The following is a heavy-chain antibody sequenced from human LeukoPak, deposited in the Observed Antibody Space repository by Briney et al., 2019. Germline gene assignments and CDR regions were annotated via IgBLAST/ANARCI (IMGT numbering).Heavy chain of an antibody. CDR3: ARDAYSSSARLFRSEYYYYYMDV. CDR1: GFSFKDYN. CDR2: ISSSSSYI. Sequence: GGSLRLSCAASGFSFKDYNMHWVRQAPGKGLEWVSSISSSSSYIYYADSVKGRFTISRDNAKNSLYLQMNSLRAEDTAVYYCARDAYSSSARLFRSEYYYYYMDVWGKGTTVTVSS. V-gene: IGHV3-21*01. J-gene: IGHJ6*03. D-gene: IGHD6-6*01.